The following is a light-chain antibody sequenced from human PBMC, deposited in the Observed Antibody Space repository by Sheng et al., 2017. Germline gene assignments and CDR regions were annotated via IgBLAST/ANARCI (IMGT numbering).Light chain of an antibody. CDR2: AAS. J-gene: IGKJ3*01. CDR1: QGISSY. Sequence: IQLTQSPSSLSASVGDRVTITCRASQGISSYLAWYQQKPGKVPKLLIYAASTLQSGVPSRFSGSGSGTDFTLTISSLQPEDVATYYCQRYNSALRTFGPGTKVDIK. V-gene: IGKV1-27*01. CDR3: QRYNSALRT.